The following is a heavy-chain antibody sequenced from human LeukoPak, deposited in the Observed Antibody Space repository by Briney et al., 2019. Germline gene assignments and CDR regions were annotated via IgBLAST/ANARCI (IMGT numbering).Heavy chain of an antibody. J-gene: IGHJ4*02. V-gene: IGHV4-39*07. CDR2: IYYSGST. CDR1: GGSISSSSYY. Sequence: SETLSLTCTVSGGSISSSSYYWVWIRQPPGKGPEWIGSIYYSGSTYYNPSLKSRVTISVDTSKNQFSLKLSSVTAADTAVYYCARDLYDFWSGYPFDYWGQGTLVTVSS. D-gene: IGHD3-3*01. CDR3: ARDLYDFWSGYPFDY.